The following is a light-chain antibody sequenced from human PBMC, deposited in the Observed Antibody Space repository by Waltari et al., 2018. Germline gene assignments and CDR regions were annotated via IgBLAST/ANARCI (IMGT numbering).Light chain of an antibody. V-gene: IGKV3-15*01. CDR1: QRVTNN. Sequence: EIVMTQSPATLSVSPGERATVSCRVSQRVTNNLAWYQQRPGQPPRLLIYGASTRATGIPVRFGGSGSGTEFTLTISSLQSEDFAVYYCQQYDNWPRTFGQGTKVEIK. CDR3: QQYDNWPRT. J-gene: IGKJ1*01. CDR2: GAS.